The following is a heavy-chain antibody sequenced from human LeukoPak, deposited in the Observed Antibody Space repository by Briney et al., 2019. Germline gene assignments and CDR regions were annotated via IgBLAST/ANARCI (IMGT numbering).Heavy chain of an antibody. CDR1: GGSISSYY. V-gene: IGHV4-59*01. D-gene: IGHD3-10*01. Sequence: AETLSLTCTVSGGSISSYYWSWIRQPPGKGLEWIGYISNSGSTKYNPSLKSRVTISVDTSKNQFSLKLSSVTAADTAVYYCARGVTMVRGVIDYYMDVWGKGTTVTVSS. J-gene: IGHJ6*03. CDR2: ISNSGST. CDR3: ARGVTMVRGVIDYYMDV.